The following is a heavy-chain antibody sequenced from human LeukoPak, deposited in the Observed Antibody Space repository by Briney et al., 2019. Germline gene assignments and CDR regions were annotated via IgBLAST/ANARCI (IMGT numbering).Heavy chain of an antibody. CDR1: GFTFSTYE. V-gene: IGHV3-23*01. CDR3: ARDQIGYCSSTSCFQGFDP. CDR2: ISGSGGNT. D-gene: IGHD2-2*01. Sequence: GGSLRLCCAASGFTFSTYEMSWVRQAPGKGLEWVSAISGSGGNTYYADSVKGRFTISRDHSKNTLNLQMNSLRAEDTAVYYCARDQIGYCSSTSCFQGFDPWGQGTLVTVSS. J-gene: IGHJ5*02.